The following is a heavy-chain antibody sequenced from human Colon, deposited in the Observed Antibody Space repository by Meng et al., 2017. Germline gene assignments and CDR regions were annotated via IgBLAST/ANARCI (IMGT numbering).Heavy chain of an antibody. Sequence: QGQRVQSVAEVEKPGASVKVSCKASGYTFSDYHMHWVRQAPGQGLEWMGIINPSGGGTRYAQKFQGRVTMSRDTSTSTVYMDLSSLTSDDTAVYYCARERFGESPDYWGQGTLVTVSS. CDR2: INPSGGGT. CDR3: ARERFGESPDY. D-gene: IGHD3-16*01. V-gene: IGHV1-46*01. J-gene: IGHJ4*02. CDR1: GYTFSDYH.